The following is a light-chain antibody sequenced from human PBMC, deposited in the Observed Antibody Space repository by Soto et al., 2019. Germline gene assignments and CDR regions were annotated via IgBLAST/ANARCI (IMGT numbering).Light chain of an antibody. CDR2: DAS. CDR1: RGIDTY. Sequence: EIVLTQSQATLSLSPGERATLSCRASRGIDTYLAWYQQKRGQAPRLLIYDASNRTTGIPARFSGGGSGTDFTLSNSSLETDDFAVYYCQQRSSWPLTFGGGTKVEIK. V-gene: IGKV3-11*01. CDR3: QQRSSWPLT. J-gene: IGKJ4*01.